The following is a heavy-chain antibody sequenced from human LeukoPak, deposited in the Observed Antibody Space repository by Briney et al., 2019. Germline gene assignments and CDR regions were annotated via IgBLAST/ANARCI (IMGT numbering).Heavy chain of an antibody. Sequence: SETLSLTCAVSGDSISSTNWWTWVRQPPGKGLEWIGEIYHSGSTNYSPSLKSRVTISVDTSKNQFSLNLSSVTAADTAVYYCARVSFFRWAATRPSYYYYYMDVWGKGTTVTISS. CDR3: ARVSFFRWAATRPSYYYYYMDV. CDR2: IYHSGST. D-gene: IGHD2-15*01. J-gene: IGHJ6*03. CDR1: GDSISSTNW. V-gene: IGHV4-4*02.